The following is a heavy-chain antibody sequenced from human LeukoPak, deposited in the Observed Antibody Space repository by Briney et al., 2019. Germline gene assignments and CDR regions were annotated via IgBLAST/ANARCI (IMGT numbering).Heavy chain of an antibody. CDR1: GFTFSSYA. J-gene: IGHJ6*02. V-gene: IGHV3-23*01. CDR2: ISGSGGST. D-gene: IGHD4-17*01. CDR3: ANMAQDYGRVWSXXYYGMDV. Sequence: PGGSLRLSCAASGFTFSSYAMSWVRQAPGKGLEWVSAISGSGGSTYYADSVKGRFTISRDNSKNTLYLQMNSLRAEDTAVYYCANMAQDYGRVWSXXYYGMDVWGQGTTVTVSS.